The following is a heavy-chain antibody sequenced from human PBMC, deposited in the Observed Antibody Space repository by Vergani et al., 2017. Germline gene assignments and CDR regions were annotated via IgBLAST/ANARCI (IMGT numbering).Heavy chain of an antibody. D-gene: IGHD2-15*01. Sequence: QVQLVQSGGGVVQPGGSLRLSCVASGFTFNRYGMQWVCQAPGKGREWVAYVLFDGSNEYYADSVKGRFIVSRDNSNDALYLQMNSLRTDDTAVYYCARDLAYCHEGSCALWGQGSVVTVSS. CDR3: ARDLAYCHEGSCAL. J-gene: IGHJ4*02. CDR2: VLFDGSNE. CDR1: GFTFNRYG. V-gene: IGHV3-30*02.